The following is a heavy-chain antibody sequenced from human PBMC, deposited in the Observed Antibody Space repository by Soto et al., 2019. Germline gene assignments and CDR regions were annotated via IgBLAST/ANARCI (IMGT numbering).Heavy chain of an antibody. CDR2: ISYDGSNK. V-gene: IGHV3-30-3*01. Sequence: QVQLVESGGGVVQPGRSLRLSCAASGFTFSSYAMHWVRQAPGKGLEWVAVISYDGSNKYYADSVKGRFTISRDNSKNPLYLQMNSLRAEDTAVYYCARGIGSGSAYFDYWGQGTLVTVSS. CDR3: ARGIGSGSAYFDY. D-gene: IGHD3-10*01. J-gene: IGHJ4*02. CDR1: GFTFSSYA.